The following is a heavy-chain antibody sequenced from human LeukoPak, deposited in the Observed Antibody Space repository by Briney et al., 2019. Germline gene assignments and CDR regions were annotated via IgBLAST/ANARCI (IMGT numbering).Heavy chain of an antibody. V-gene: IGHV4-59*11. CDR1: GGSISSHF. CDR2: IYYNGNT. CDR3: AIFEEWQLVFVS. J-gene: IGHJ4*02. Sequence: SETLSLTCTASGGSISSHFWSWIRQPPGKGLEWIGNIYYNGNTNYNPSLKSRVTISADTSNNPTSLKLSSVTATAPAVYYRAIFEEWQLVFVSWGQGTLVTVSS. D-gene: IGHD6-6*01.